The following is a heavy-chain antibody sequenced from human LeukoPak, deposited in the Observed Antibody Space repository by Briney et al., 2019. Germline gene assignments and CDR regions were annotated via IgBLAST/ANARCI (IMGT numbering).Heavy chain of an antibody. Sequence: HPGGTLRLSCAASGFTFSSYGMSWVRQAPGKGLEWVSAISGSGGSTYYADSVKGRFTISRDNSKNTLYLQMNSLRAEDTAVYYCAKDRRLWFGNNWFDPWGQGTLVTVSS. D-gene: IGHD3-10*01. V-gene: IGHV3-23*01. CDR2: ISGSGGST. CDR1: GFTFSSYG. CDR3: AKDRRLWFGNNWFDP. J-gene: IGHJ5*02.